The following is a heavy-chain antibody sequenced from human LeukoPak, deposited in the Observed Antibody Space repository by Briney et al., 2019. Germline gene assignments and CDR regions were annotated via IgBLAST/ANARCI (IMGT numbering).Heavy chain of an antibody. Sequence: GGSLRLSCAASGFTFSGYGMNWVRQAPGKGLEWVAITSYDGREKYYADSVKGRFTISRDNSKDTLYLQMNSLRPEDTAIYYCAKSKPPREYCSVTTCSAGFGAFDIWGQATMVTVFS. V-gene: IGHV3-30*18. CDR2: TSYDGREK. CDR3: AKSKPPREYCSVTTCSAGFGAFDI. J-gene: IGHJ3*02. CDR1: GFTFSGYG. D-gene: IGHD2-2*01.